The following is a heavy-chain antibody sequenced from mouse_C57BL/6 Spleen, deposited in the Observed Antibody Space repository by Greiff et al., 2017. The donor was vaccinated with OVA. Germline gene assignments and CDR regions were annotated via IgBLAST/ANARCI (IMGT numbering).Heavy chain of an antibody. CDR2: INPNYGTT. Sequence: VHVKQSGPELVKPGASVKISCKASGYSFTDYNMNWVKQSNGKSLEWIGVINPNYGTTSYNQKFKGKATLTVDQSSSTAYMQLNSLTSEDSAVYYCARGKDHGSSYWYFDVWGTGTTVTVSS. CDR1: GYSFTDYN. V-gene: IGHV1-39*01. J-gene: IGHJ1*03. CDR3: ARGKDHGSSYWYFDV. D-gene: IGHD1-1*01.